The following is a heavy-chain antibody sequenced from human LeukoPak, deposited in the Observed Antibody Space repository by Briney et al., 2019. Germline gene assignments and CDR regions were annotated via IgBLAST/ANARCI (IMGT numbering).Heavy chain of an antibody. J-gene: IGHJ6*03. V-gene: IGHV4-39*07. CDR2: IYYSGST. D-gene: IGHD6-19*01. Sequence: PSETLSLTCTVSGGSISSSSYYWGWIRQPPGKGLEWIGSIYYSGSTYYNPSLKSRVTISVDTSKNQFSLKLSSVTAADTAVYYCARNYGGSGWNDYYYYYMDVWGKGTTVTVSS. CDR1: GGSISSSSYY. CDR3: ARNYGGSGWNDYYYYYMDV.